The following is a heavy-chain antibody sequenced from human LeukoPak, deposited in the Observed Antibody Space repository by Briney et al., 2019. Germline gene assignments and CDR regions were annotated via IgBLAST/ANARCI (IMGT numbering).Heavy chain of an antibody. CDR2: INSDGSST. D-gene: IGHD2-8*01. J-gene: IGHJ4*02. V-gene: IGHV3-74*01. Sequence: GGSLRLSCAASGFTFSSYWMHWVRQAPGKGLVWVSRINSDGSSTSYADSVKGRFTISRDNAKNTLYLQMNSLRVEDTAVYYCTKGLWAGVSAARDWGQGTLVTVSS. CDR1: GFTFSSYW. CDR3: TKGLWAGVSAARD.